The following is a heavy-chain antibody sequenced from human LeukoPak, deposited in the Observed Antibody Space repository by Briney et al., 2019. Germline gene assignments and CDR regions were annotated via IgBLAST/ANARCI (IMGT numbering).Heavy chain of an antibody. D-gene: IGHD3-10*01. Sequence: SETLSLTCAVSGGSISSSNWWSWVRQPPGKGLEWIGEIFYSGSTNYNPSLKSRIIISVDKSKNQFSLQLNSVTPEDTAVYYCAREGTKVRGVIGGNFDYWGQGTLVTVSS. CDR3: AREGTKVRGVIGGNFDY. J-gene: IGHJ4*02. V-gene: IGHV4-4*02. CDR1: GGSISSSNW. CDR2: IFYSGST.